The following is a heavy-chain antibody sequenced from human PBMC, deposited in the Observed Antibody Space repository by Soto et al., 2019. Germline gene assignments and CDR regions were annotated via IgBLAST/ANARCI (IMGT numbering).Heavy chain of an antibody. CDR1: GGSISSYY. Sequence: SETLSLTCTVSGGSISSYYLSWIRQPPGKGLEWIGYIYYSGSTNYNPSLKSRVTISVDTSKNQFSLKLSSVTAADTAVYYCARAFSSSWYGTSVWFDPWGQGTLVTVSS. CDR3: ARAFSSSWYGTSVWFDP. D-gene: IGHD6-13*01. CDR2: IYYSGST. J-gene: IGHJ5*02. V-gene: IGHV4-59*01.